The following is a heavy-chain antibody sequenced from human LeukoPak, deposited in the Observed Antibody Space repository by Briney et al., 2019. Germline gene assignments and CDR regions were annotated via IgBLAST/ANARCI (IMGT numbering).Heavy chain of an antibody. V-gene: IGHV3-33*05. CDR1: GFISSHYG. CDR3: ARELSQIVWGGLDY. D-gene: IGHD2-21*01. J-gene: IGHJ4*02. CDR2: VQNDASTE. Sequence: GRSLRLSCAASGFISSHYGMHWVRQAPGKGLEWVAVVQNDASTENFADSVKGRFTISRDNSKNTVFLQMNSLRVEDTAVYYCARELSQIVWGGLDYGGQGTLVSVSS.